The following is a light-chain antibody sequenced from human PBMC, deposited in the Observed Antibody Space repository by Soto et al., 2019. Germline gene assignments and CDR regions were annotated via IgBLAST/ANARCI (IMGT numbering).Light chain of an antibody. CDR1: RSSIASNS. Sequence: QSVLTQPPSTSGAPGQRVTISCSGSRSSIASNSVNWYLQLPGTAPRLLIYSNNQRHSGVPDRFSASKSGTSASLAISGLQSEDEADYYCAAWDDSLNGPVFGGGTKVTVL. V-gene: IGLV1-44*01. CDR3: AAWDDSLNGPV. J-gene: IGLJ2*01. CDR2: SNN.